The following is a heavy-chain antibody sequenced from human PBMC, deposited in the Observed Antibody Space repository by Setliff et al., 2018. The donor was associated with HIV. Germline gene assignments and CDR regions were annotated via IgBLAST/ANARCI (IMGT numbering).Heavy chain of an antibody. CDR2: IKSKRDGGTI. J-gene: IGHJ1*01. CDR3: AQAQTTVSGSYYQYLQH. V-gene: IGHV3-15*01. Sequence: GSLRLSCAVSGFILSEDWMSWVRQAPGKGLEWLGRIKSKRDGGTIDYTAPVKGRFTISRDDSKNTLYLRMNSLRAEDTAVYYCAQAQTTVSGSYYQYLQHWGQGTLVTVSS. D-gene: IGHD3-10*01. CDR1: GFILSEDW.